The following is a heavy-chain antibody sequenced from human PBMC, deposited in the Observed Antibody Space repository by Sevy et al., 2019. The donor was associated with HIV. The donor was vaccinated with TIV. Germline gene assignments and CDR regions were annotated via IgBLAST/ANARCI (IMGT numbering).Heavy chain of an antibody. CDR2: ISSSSSTI. D-gene: IGHD2-15*01. Sequence: GGSLRLSCAASGFTFSSYSMNWVRQAPGKGLEWVSYISSSSSTIYYADSVKGRFTISRDNAKNSLYLQMNSLRDEDTAVSYCARGGKDIVVVVAATADYWGQGNLVTVSS. CDR3: ARGGKDIVVVVAATADY. CDR1: GFTFSSYS. J-gene: IGHJ4*02. V-gene: IGHV3-48*02.